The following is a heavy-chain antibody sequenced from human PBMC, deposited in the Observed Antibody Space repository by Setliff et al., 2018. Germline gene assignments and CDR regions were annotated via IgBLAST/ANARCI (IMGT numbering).Heavy chain of an antibody. Sequence: GASVKVSCKASGYPFTNYGITWVRQAPGQGLEWLGWISTYNVNTTYAQKLQDRVTMTTDTSTSTAYMEPRSLRSDDTAVYYCARRNFYYDSSGFALYYYYMDVWGKGTTVTVSS. CDR2: ISTYNVNT. V-gene: IGHV1-18*01. CDR1: GYPFTNYG. CDR3: ARRNFYYDSSGFALYYYYMDV. J-gene: IGHJ6*03. D-gene: IGHD3-22*01.